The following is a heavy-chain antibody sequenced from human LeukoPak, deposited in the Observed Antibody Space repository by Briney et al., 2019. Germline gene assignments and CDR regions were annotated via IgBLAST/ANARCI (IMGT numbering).Heavy chain of an antibody. Sequence: PGGSLRLSCVASAFSDKSNYMPWVRQAPGKGLEWVSVSYSGGSTYYEDSVKGRFTVSSDVSKNTLYLQMNNLRGEDTAVYYCASRHCSGENCYAGPLDFWGQGIQVTVSS. D-gene: IGHD2-8*02. J-gene: IGHJ4*02. CDR2: SYSGGST. CDR3: ASRHCSGENCYAGPLDF. V-gene: IGHV3-53*01. CDR1: AFSDKSNY.